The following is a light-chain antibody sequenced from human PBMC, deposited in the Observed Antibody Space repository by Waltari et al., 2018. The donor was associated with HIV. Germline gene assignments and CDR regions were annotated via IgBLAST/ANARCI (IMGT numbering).Light chain of an antibody. V-gene: IGLV2-14*01. J-gene: IGLJ2*01. CDR3: SSYTSSSTPVV. CDR1: SSDVGGYNY. CDR2: EVS. Sequence: QSALTQPASVSGSPGQSITISCTGPSSDVGGYNYVSWYQQHPGKAPKLMIYEVSKRPSGVSNRFSGSKSGNTASLTISGLQAEDEADYYCSSYTSSSTPVVFGGGTKLTVL.